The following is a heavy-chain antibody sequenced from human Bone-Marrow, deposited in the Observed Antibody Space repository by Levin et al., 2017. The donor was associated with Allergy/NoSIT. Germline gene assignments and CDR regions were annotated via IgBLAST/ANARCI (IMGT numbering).Heavy chain of an antibody. D-gene: IGHD2-2*01. CDR1: GFTFSNYA. CDR2: ISGNGDNT. CDR3: AKDYCSSASCYPEY. V-gene: IGHV3-23*01. Sequence: SCAASGFTFSNYAMTWVRQAPGKGLEWVSGISGNGDNTYYADSMKGRFTVSRDNSRDTLYLQINSLRVEDTASYYCAKDYCSSASCYPEYWGPGTLVTVSS. J-gene: IGHJ4*02.